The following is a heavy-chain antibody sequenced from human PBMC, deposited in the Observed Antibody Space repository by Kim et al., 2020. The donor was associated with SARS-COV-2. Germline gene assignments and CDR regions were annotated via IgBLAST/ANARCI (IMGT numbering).Heavy chain of an antibody. V-gene: IGHV3-33*05. CDR2: ISYDGNNK. J-gene: IGHJ3*01. Sequence: GGSLRLSCAASGFTFSNYGMHWVRQAPGKGLEWVALISYDGNNKYYGESVKGRFTISRDNSKKTLYLQMNSLRADDTAVYYCARDRLWLDAFDVWGQGTMVTVSS. CDR3: ARDRLWLDAFDV. CDR1: GFTFSNYG. D-gene: IGHD3-10*01.